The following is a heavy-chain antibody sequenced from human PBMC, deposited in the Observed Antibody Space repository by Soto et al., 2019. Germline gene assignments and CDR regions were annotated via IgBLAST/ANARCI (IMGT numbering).Heavy chain of an antibody. Sequence: GGSLRLSCAASGFTFSSYGMHWVRQAPGKGLEWVAVISYDGSNKYYADSVKGRFTISRDNSKNTLYLQMNSLRAEDTAVYYCAKVSIRGVIIMPFDYWGQGTLVTVSS. V-gene: IGHV3-30*18. CDR2: ISYDGSNK. CDR3: AKVSIRGVIIMPFDY. CDR1: GFTFSSYG. D-gene: IGHD3-10*01. J-gene: IGHJ4*02.